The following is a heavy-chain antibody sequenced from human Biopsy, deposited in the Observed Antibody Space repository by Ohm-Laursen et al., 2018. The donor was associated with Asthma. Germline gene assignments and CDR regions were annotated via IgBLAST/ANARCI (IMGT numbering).Heavy chain of an antibody. CDR2: INPNSGGT. J-gene: IGHJ5*02. D-gene: IGHD7-27*01. CDR1: GYTLIGYH. V-gene: IGHV1-2*06. CDR3: ARGQKSPGDRWFDP. Sequence: ASVKVSCKTSGYTLIGYHIHWVRQAPGQGLEWMGRINPNSGGTNYAQKFQGRVTMTSDTSISTAYMELSRLRPDDTALYYCARGQKSPGDRWFDPWGQGTLVTVSS.